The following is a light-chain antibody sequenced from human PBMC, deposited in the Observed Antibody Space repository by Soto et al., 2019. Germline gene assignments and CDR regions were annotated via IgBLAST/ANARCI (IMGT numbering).Light chain of an antibody. CDR3: AAWDDSLYGRV. CDR2: SNN. V-gene: IGLV1-44*01. CDR1: RSNIGSNP. J-gene: IGLJ1*01. Sequence: SVLTKPPSAKGIPGQVVTISKKRSRSNIGSNPVNWYQQLPGTAPKLLIDSNNQRPSGVPDRFSGSRSGTSASLAISGLQSEDEADYYCAAWDDSLYGRVFGTGTKVTVL.